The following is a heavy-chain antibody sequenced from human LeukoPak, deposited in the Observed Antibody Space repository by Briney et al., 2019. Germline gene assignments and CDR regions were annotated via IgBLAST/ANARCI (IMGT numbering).Heavy chain of an antibody. CDR3: ARDRLQYFDY. Sequence: GGSLRLSCAASGFTFSDFYMSWVRQAPGKGLEWVSLIYVSGDTCYTDSVKGRFTISRDTSENTLYPQMNSLRVEDTAVYYCARDRLQYFDYWGQGTLVTVSS. V-gene: IGHV3-53*01. CDR1: GFTFSDFY. J-gene: IGHJ4*02. D-gene: IGHD3-16*01. CDR2: IYVSGDT.